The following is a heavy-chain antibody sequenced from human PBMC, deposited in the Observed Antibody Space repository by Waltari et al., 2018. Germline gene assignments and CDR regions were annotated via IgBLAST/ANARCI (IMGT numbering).Heavy chain of an antibody. D-gene: IGHD2-2*01. CDR2: INHGGSI. V-gene: IGHV4-34*01. CDR3: AGGKVVPAAMSGNWFDP. CDR1: GGSFSGYY. Sequence: QVQLQQWGAGLLKPSETLSLTCAVYGGSFSGYYWSWIRQPPGKGLEWIGEINHGGSINCSPSLKSRGTISVDTSKVQGALTLSSGTAADTAVDYWAGGKVVPAAMSGNWFDPWGQGTLVTVSS. J-gene: IGHJ5*02.